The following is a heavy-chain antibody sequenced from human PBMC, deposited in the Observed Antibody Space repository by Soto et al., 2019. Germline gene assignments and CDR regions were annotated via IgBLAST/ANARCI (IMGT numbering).Heavy chain of an antibody. CDR1: GYTFTSYA. V-gene: IGHV1-3*01. J-gene: IGHJ3*02. CDR2: INAGNGNT. Sequence: GASVKVSCKASGYTFTSYAMHWVRQAPGQRLEWMGWINAGNGNTKYSQKFQGRVTITRDTSASTAYMELSSLRSEDTAVYYFAREDDILTGYSPDAFDIWGQGTMVTVSS. CDR3: AREDDILTGYSPDAFDI. D-gene: IGHD3-9*01.